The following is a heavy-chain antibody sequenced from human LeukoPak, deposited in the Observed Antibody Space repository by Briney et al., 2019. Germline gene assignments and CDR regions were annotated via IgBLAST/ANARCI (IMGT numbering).Heavy chain of an antibody. CDR3: AGYHQWFLNDR. CDR1: DGSFSSYY. Sequence: SETLSLTCAVSDGSFSSYYWSWFRQSSGEGLEWIAEIYPGETAKYNPSLWSRVTISADTSKSQFSLRLSSVTAADTAVYYCAGYHQWFLNDRWGQGTLVTVSS. J-gene: IGHJ5*02. CDR2: IYPGETA. D-gene: IGHD2-8*01. V-gene: IGHV4-34*01.